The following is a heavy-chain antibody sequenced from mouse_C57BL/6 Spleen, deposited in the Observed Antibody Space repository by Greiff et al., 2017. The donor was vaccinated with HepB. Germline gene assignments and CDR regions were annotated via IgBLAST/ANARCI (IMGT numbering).Heavy chain of an antibody. Sequence: EVHLVESGGGLVQPGESLKLSCESNEYEFPSHDMSWVRKTPEKRLELVAAINSDGGSTYYPDTMERRFIISRDNTKKSLYLQMSSLRSEDTALYDCARQDGEYGGSYWYFDVWGTGTTVTVSS. CDR1: EYEFPSHD. D-gene: IGHD1-1*01. CDR2: INSDGGST. J-gene: IGHJ1*03. CDR3: ARQDGEYGGSYWYFDV. V-gene: IGHV5-2*01.